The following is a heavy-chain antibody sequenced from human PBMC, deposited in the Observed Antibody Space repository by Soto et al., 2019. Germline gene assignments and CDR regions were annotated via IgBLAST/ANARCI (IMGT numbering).Heavy chain of an antibody. CDR2: ISSSSSTI. J-gene: IGHJ6*02. V-gene: IGHV3-48*02. CDR3: ARDYSLRSVPYYYYGMDV. D-gene: IGHD2-21*01. CDR1: GFTFGGYS. Sequence: GGPLRLSCAASGFTFGGYSMHWVRQAPGKGLEWVSYISSSSSTIYYADSVKGRFTISRDNAKNSLYLQMNSLRDEDTAVYYCARDYSLRSVPYYYYGMDVLGQGTTVTV.